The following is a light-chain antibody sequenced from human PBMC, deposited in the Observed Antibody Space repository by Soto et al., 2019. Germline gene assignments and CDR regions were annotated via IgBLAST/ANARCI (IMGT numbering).Light chain of an antibody. V-gene: IGLV2-14*01. CDR1: SSDVGGYNY. CDR3: SSYTSSSTRVV. Sequence: SVLTQPASVSGSPGQSITISCTGTSSDVGGYNYVSWYQQHPGKAPKLIIYDVSNRPSGVSNRFSGSKSGNTASLTISGLQAEDEADYYCSSYTSSSTRVVFGGGTKLTVL. J-gene: IGLJ2*01. CDR2: DVS.